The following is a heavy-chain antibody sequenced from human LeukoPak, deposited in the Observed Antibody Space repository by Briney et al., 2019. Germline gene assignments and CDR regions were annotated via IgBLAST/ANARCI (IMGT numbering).Heavy chain of an antibody. D-gene: IGHD5-12*01. CDR1: GFSFSMYW. J-gene: IGHJ4*02. V-gene: IGHV3-7*01. CDR2: IKEDGSEK. Sequence: GGSLGLSCAASGFSFSMYWMSWVRQAPGKGLEWVANIKEDGSEKYYVNSVKGRFTISGDNAKNSLYLQMNSLRAEDTALYYCARDWRPLVATAGADSDYWGQGTLVTVSS. CDR3: ARDWRPLVATAGADSDY.